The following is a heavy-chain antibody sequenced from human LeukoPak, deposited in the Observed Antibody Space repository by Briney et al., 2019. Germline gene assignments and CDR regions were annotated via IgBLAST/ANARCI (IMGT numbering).Heavy chain of an antibody. CDR2: ICVYNGNT. Sequence: RASVKVSCKASGYTFTNYGISWVRQPPGQGIEWMGWICVYNGNTNNAQKFQGRVTMTTDTSTSTAYMELRSLRSDDTAVYYCARDGFRYFGSGSYYVGSWFDPWGQGTLVTVSS. CDR1: GYTFTNYG. J-gene: IGHJ5*02. D-gene: IGHD3-10*01. V-gene: IGHV1-18*01. CDR3: ARDGFRYFGSGSYYVGSWFDP.